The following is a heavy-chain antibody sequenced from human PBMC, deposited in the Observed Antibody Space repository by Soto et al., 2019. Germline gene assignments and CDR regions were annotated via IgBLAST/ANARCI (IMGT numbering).Heavy chain of an antibody. V-gene: IGHV1-18*04. J-gene: IGHJ6*02. D-gene: IGHD5-18*01. CDR1: GYTFTSYG. CDR2: ISTYNGNT. CDR3: ARVDTAMATYYYGMDV. Sequence: ASVKVSCKASGYTFTSYGISWVRQAPGQGLEWMGWISTYNGNTNYAQRLQGRVTMTTDTSTSTAYMELRSLRSDDTAVYYCARVDTAMATYYYGMDVWGQGTTVTVSS.